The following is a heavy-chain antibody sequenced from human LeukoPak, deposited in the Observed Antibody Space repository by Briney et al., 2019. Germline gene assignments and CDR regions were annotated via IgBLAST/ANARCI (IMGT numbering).Heavy chain of an antibody. CDR1: GFTFSSYG. D-gene: IGHD5-12*01. CDR2: IRYDGSNK. Sequence: GGSLRLSCAASGFTFSSYGMHWVRQAPGKGLEWVAFIRYDGSNKYYADSVKGRFTISRDNAKNSLYLQMNSLRAEDTAVYYCARVGYSGYVNFDYWGQGTLVTVSS. V-gene: IGHV3-30*02. CDR3: ARVGYSGYVNFDY. J-gene: IGHJ4*02.